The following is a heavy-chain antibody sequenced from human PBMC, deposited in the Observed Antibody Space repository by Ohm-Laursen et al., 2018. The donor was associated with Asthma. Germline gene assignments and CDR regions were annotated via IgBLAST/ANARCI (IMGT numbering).Heavy chain of an antibody. Sequence: SLRLSCAASGFTFTTFWLSWVRQTPEKGLEWVANIREDGNRKGYVDSVRGRFTISRDNAKNSLYLQMNSLRAEDTALYYCAKDVAGTTSGFDYWGQGTLVTVSS. D-gene: IGHD1-1*01. J-gene: IGHJ4*02. CDR3: AKDVAGTTSGFDY. CDR2: IREDGNRK. CDR1: GFTFTTFW. V-gene: IGHV3-7*03.